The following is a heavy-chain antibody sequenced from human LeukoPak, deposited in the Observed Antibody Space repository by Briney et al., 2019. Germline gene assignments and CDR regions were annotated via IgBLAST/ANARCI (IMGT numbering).Heavy chain of an antibody. CDR1: GGTFSSYA. CDR2: IIPIFGTA. Sequence: GSSVKASCKASGGTFSSYAISWVRQAPGQGLEWMGGIIPIFGTANYAQKFQGRVTITADESASTAYMELSSLRSEDTAAYYCARDESIAAAGFDYWGQGTLVTVSS. J-gene: IGHJ4*02. V-gene: IGHV1-69*01. D-gene: IGHD6-13*01. CDR3: ARDESIAAAGFDY.